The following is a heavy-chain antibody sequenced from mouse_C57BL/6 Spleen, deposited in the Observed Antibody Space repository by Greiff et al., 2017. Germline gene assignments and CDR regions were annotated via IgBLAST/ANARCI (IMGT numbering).Heavy chain of an antibody. V-gene: IGHV5-17*01. Sequence: EVKLMESGGGLVKPGGSLKLSCAASGFTFSDYGMHWVRQAPEKGLEWVAYISSGSSTIYYADAVKGRFTITRDNAKNTLFLQMSSLRSGDTAMYYCASPYYSNYGYYAMDYWGQGTSVTVSS. CDR3: ASPYYSNYGYYAMDY. CDR1: GFTFSDYG. D-gene: IGHD2-5*01. J-gene: IGHJ4*01. CDR2: ISSGSSTI.